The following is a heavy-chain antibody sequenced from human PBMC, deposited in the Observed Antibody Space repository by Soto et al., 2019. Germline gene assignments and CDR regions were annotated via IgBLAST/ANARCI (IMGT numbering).Heavy chain of an antibody. V-gene: IGHV1-69*01. CDR3: ALIWRYERRDYCFFDY. CDR2: IIPIFDTS. J-gene: IGHJ4*02. D-gene: IGHD3-22*01. Sequence: QVQLMQSGAEVKKPGSSVKVSCKASGGTFNTYTISWVRQAPGQGLEWMGGIIPIFDTSDYAQKFQGRVTITADESTSTAYMTRSSLRAEDTAVCDCALIWRYERRDYCFFDYLGQGTLVTVSS. CDR1: GGTFNTYT.